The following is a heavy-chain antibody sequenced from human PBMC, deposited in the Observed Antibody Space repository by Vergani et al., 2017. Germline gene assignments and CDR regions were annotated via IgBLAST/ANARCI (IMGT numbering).Heavy chain of an antibody. Sequence: QVQLQQWGPGLLKPSETLSLTCDVFGEYFTGFFWGWIRQPPGKGLEWIGQMHHNGRSDYNPSLKSRVTIAVDTSKKQVSLKMNSLTAADTALYYCVRVDIVMKVADNWGQGTLVTVSS. D-gene: IGHD5-12*01. CDR2: MHHNGRS. CDR3: VRVDIVMKVADN. V-gene: IGHV4-34*02. J-gene: IGHJ4*02. CDR1: GEYFTGFF.